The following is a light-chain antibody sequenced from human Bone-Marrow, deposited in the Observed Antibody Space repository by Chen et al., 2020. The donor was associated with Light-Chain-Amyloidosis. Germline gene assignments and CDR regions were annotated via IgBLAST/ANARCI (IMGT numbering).Light chain of an antibody. Sequence: SYELTQPPSVSVSPGQPARRTCSRDDLPTKYAYWYQQKPGQAPVLVIHRDTERPSGISERFSGSSSGTTATLTISGVQAEDEADYHCQSADSSGTYEVIFGGGTKLTVL. CDR3: QSADSSGTYEVI. CDR2: RDT. V-gene: IGLV3-25*03. CDR1: DLPTKY. J-gene: IGLJ2*01.